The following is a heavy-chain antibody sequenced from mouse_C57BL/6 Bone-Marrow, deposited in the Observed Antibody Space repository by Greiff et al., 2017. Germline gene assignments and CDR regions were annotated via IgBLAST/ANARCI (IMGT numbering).Heavy chain of an antibody. Sequence: VQLQQPGAELVRPGTSVKLSCKASGYTFTSYWMHWVKQRPGQGLEWIGVIDPSDSYTNYNQKVKGKATLTVDTSSSTAYMQLSILTSEDAAVYYCSRSHYDDSSPFAYWGQGTLVTVSA. CDR1: GYTFTSYW. D-gene: IGHD1-1*01. CDR2: IDPSDSYT. V-gene: IGHV1-59*01. J-gene: IGHJ3*01. CDR3: SRSHYDDSSPFAY.